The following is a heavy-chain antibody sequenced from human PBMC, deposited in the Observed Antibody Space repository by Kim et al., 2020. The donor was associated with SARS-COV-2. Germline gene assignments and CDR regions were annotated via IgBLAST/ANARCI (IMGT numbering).Heavy chain of an antibody. CDR3: ARSYGSGSNWFDP. Sequence: SETLSLTCTVSGGSISSYYWSWIRQPPGKGLEWIGYIYYSGSTNYNPSLKSRVTISVDTSKNQFSLKLSSVTAADTAVYYCARSYGSGSNWFDPWGQGTL. J-gene: IGHJ5*02. D-gene: IGHD3-10*01. CDR1: GGSISSYY. CDR2: IYYSGST. V-gene: IGHV4-59*08.